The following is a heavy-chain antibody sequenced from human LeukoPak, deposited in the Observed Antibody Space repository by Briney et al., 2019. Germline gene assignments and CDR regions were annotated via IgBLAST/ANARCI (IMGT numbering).Heavy chain of an antibody. Sequence: GASVKVSCKASGYTFTSYDINWVRPATGQGLEWMGWMNPNSGNTGYAQKFQGRVTMTRNTSISTAYMELSSLRSEDTAVYYCAVYDSSGYYYSNDAFDIWGQGTMVTVSS. CDR1: GYTFTSYD. V-gene: IGHV1-8*01. CDR2: MNPNSGNT. J-gene: IGHJ3*02. D-gene: IGHD3-22*01. CDR3: AVYDSSGYYYSNDAFDI.